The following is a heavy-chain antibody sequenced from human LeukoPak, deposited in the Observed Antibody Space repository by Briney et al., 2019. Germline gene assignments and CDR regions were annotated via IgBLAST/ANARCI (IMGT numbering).Heavy chain of an antibody. CDR1: GFTFSSYS. V-gene: IGHV3-48*02. D-gene: IGHD3-22*01. J-gene: IGHJ6*02. CDR3: ARSYYYDSSGYLTVFTYYYYGMDV. CDR2: ISSSSSTI. Sequence: GGSLRLSCAASGFTFSSYSMNWVRQAPGKGLEWVSYISSSSSTIYYADSVKGRFTISRDNAKNSLYLQMNSLRDEDTAVYYCARSYYYDSSGYLTVFTYYYYGMDVWGQGTTVTVSS.